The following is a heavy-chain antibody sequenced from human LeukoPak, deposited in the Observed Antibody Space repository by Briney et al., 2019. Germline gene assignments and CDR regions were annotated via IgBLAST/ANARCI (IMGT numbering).Heavy chain of an antibody. D-gene: IGHD2-2*01. Sequence: ASVKVSCKASGYTFTSYYMHWLRQAPGQGLEWMGIINPSGGSTSYAQKFQGRVTMTRDTSTSTVYMELSSLRSEDTAVYYSAIYCSSTSCYREAFDIWGQGTMVTVSS. CDR1: GYTFTSYY. CDR3: AIYCSSTSCYREAFDI. CDR2: INPSGGST. J-gene: IGHJ3*02. V-gene: IGHV1-46*03.